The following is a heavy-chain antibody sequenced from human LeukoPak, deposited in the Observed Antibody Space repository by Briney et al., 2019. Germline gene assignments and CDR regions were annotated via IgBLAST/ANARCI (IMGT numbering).Heavy chain of an antibody. J-gene: IGHJ5*02. V-gene: IGHV4-59*01. CDR2: IYYSGST. CDR1: GASISSGY. Sequence: SETLSLTCTVSGASISSGYWSWIRQPPGKGLEGVGYIYYSGSTNYNPSLKSRVTISADMSKNQFSLRLSSVTAADTAVYYCAGDHVGSNWFDPWGQGTLVTVSS. D-gene: IGHD3-10*01. CDR3: AGDHVGSNWFDP.